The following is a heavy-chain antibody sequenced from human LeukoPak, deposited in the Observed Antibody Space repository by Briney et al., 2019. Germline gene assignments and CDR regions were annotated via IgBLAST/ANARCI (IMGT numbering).Heavy chain of an antibody. Sequence: SETLSLTCAVYGGSFSGYYWSWIRQPPGKGLEWIGEINHSGSTNYNPSLKSRVTISVDTSKNQFSLKLSSVTAADTAVYYCARGGNFWSGYYPHRFDPWGQGTLVTVSS. CDR1: GGSFSGYY. CDR3: ARGGNFWSGYYPHRFDP. V-gene: IGHV4-34*01. D-gene: IGHD3-3*01. J-gene: IGHJ5*02. CDR2: INHSGST.